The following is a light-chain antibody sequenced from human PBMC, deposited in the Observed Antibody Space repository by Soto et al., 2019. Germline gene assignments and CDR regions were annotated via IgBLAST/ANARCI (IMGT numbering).Light chain of an antibody. J-gene: IGKJ5*01. CDR3: QQRSSWPLT. CDR2: DTS. CDR1: EIINSGY. V-gene: IGKV3-11*01. Sequence: ENLLTQSPDTLSLSAGERATLFCRASEIINSGYLAWYQQKPGRAPRLLIYDTSNRATGIPARFSGSGSGTDFTLTISSLEHEDFAVYYCQQRSSWPLTFGQGTRLEIK.